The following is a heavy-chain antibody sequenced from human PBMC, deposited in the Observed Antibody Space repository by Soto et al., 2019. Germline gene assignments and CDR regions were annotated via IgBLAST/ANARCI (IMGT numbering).Heavy chain of an antibody. CDR1: GYSFTSYW. CDR2: IDPSDSYT. V-gene: IGHV5-10-1*01. CDR3: ASFPRYGTGSYYSNAVVL. J-gene: IGHJ3*01. D-gene: IGHD3-10*01. Sequence: PVESLKISCKGSGYSFTSYWISWVRQMPGKGLEWMGRIDPSDSYTNYSPSFQGHVTISADKSISTAYLQWSSLKASDTAMYYCASFPRYGTGSYYSNAVVLCGQGTMDT.